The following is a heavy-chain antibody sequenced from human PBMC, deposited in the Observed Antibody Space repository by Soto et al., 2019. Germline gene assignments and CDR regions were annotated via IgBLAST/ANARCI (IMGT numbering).Heavy chain of an antibody. J-gene: IGHJ6*02. V-gene: IGHV3-74*01. CDR1: GFTFSNYW. Sequence: PGGSLRLSCAASGFTFSNYWMHWVRQAPGKGLVWVSRINGDGGSTTYADSVKGRFPISRDNAKNTLYLQMNNLRAEDTAVYYCAREGGNYFYGMDVWGQGTTVTVSS. CDR2: INGDGGST. CDR3: AREGGNYFYGMDV.